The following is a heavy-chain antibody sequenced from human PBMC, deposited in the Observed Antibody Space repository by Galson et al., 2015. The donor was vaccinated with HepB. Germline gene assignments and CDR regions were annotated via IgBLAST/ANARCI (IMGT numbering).Heavy chain of an antibody. J-gene: IGHJ3*02. Sequence: SVKVSCKASGGTFSSYAISWVRQAPGQGLEWMGGITPILGIANYAQKFQGRVTITADKSTSTAYMELSSLRSEDTAVYYCARDQSRYCTGGVCYTGAFDIWGQGTMVTVSS. CDR2: ITPILGIA. V-gene: IGHV1-69*10. CDR1: GGTFSSYA. D-gene: IGHD2-8*02. CDR3: ARDQSRYCTGGVCYTGAFDI.